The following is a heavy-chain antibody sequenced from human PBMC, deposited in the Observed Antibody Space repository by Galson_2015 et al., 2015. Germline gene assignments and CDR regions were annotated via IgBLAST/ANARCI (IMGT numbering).Heavy chain of an antibody. D-gene: IGHD3-10*01. CDR2: IYYNGST. V-gene: IGHV4-61*01. J-gene: IGHJ4*02. CDR1: GGSVSGGYYY. CDR3: ARAPSLIRVDY. Sequence: GTEYRTWTVSGGSVSGGYYYWLWIRQTPGKGLEWIEYIYYNGSTNYNPSLRSRVTTSVDTSKNQFSLRLSYVTAADTAVYYCARAPSLIRVDYWRQGTLVTVSS.